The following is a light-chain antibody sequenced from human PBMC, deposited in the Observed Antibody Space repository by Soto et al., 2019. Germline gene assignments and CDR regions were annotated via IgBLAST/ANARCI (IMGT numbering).Light chain of an antibody. V-gene: IGLV2-8*01. CDR2: QVT. J-gene: IGLJ1*01. Sequence: QSALTLPPSASGSPGQSVTISCTGTSSDIGGYNYVSWYQQHPGKAPKLIIYQVTERPPGVPDRFSASKSGNTASLTVSGLQAEHEAHHYSSSYADASLYVFGTGTKLTVL. CDR3: SSYADASLYV. CDR1: SSDIGGYNY.